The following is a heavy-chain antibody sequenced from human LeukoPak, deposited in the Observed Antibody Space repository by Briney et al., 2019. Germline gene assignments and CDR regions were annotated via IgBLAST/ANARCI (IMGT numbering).Heavy chain of an antibody. J-gene: IGHJ4*02. CDR2: ISAYNGNT. V-gene: IGHV1-18*01. CDR3: ARDPIGSRWPYYFDY. D-gene: IGHD6-13*01. CDR1: GYTFTSYG. Sequence: ASVKVSCTASGYTFTSYGISWVRQAPGQGLEWMGWISAYNGNTNYAQKLQGRVTMTTDTSTSTAYMELRSLRSEDTAVYYCARDPIGSRWPYYFDYWGQGTLVTVSS.